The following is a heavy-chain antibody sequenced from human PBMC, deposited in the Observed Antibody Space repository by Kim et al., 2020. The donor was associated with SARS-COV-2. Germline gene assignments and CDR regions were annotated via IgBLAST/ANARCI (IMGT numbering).Heavy chain of an antibody. V-gene: IGHV4-34*01. CDR3: ARGFGSSGYLGFYFDY. Sequence: SLKSRVTISVGTSKSQFSLKLSSVTAADTAVYYCARGFGSSGYLGFYFDYWGQGTLVTVSS. D-gene: IGHD3-22*01. J-gene: IGHJ4*02.